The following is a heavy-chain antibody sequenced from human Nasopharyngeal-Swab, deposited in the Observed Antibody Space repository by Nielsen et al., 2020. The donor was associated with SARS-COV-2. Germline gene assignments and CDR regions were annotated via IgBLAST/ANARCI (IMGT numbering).Heavy chain of an antibody. V-gene: IGHV1-18*01. Sequence: ASVNVSCKASGYTFTSYGISWVRQAPGQGLEWMGWISGYNGNTNYAQKLQGRVTMTSDTSINTAYMELRRLRSDDTAVYYCARDDYGDYGYFGHWGQGTLVTVSS. CDR1: GYTFTSYG. CDR2: ISGYNGNT. D-gene: IGHD4-17*01. J-gene: IGHJ4*02. CDR3: ARDDYGDYGYFGH.